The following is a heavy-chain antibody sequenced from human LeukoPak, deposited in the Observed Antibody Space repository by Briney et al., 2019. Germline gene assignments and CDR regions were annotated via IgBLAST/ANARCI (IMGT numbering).Heavy chain of an antibody. V-gene: IGHV1-2*02. J-gene: IGHJ5*02. D-gene: IGHD3-16*01. CDR1: GYSFTDYY. CDR2: INTKSGRT. Sequence: ASVKVSCKTSGYSFTDYYIHWVRQAPGQGLEWMGWINTKSGRTSSARKFQGRVTMTRDPSITTVYMDMAWLTSDDTAIYFCARADFIYAGPYLIGPWGQGTLVPVSS. CDR3: ARADFIYAGPYLIGP.